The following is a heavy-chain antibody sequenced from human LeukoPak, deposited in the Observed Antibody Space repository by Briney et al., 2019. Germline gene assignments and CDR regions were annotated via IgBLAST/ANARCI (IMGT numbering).Heavy chain of an antibody. CDR2: IVVGSGNT. CDR3: AAGDYGDYYYYGMDV. D-gene: IGHD4-17*01. J-gene: IGHJ6*02. V-gene: IGHV1-58*01. CDR1: GFTFTSSA. Sequence: EASVKVSCKASGFTFTSSAVQWVRPARGQRLEWIGWIVVGSGNTNYAQKFQERVTITRDVSTSTAYMELSSLRSEDTAVYYCAAGDYGDYYYYGMDVWGQGTTVTVSS.